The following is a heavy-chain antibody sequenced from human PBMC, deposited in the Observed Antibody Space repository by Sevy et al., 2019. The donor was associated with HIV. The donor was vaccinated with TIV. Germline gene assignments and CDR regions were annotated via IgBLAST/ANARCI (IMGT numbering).Heavy chain of an antibody. CDR3: ARVGYCSGMTNERDYYYGMDV. CDR2: INHSGST. D-gene: IGHD2-15*01. J-gene: IGHJ6*02. CDR1: GGSFSGYY. V-gene: IGHV4-34*01. Sequence: AESLSLTCAVYGGSFSGYYWSWIRQPPGKGLEWIGEINHSGSTNYNPSLKSRVTISVDASKNQFSLKLRSVTAADTAVYCCARVGYCSGMTNERDYYYGMDVWGQGTAVYVSS.